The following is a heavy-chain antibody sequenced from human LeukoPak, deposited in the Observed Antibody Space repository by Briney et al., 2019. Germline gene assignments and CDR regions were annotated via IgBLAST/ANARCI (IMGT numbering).Heavy chain of an antibody. CDR1: GFTFSSYA. D-gene: IGHD5-24*01. CDR3: AKSRGFRWLQSNWFDP. V-gene: IGHV3-23*01. J-gene: IGHJ5*02. CDR2: ISGSGGST. Sequence: PGGSLRLSCAASGFTFSSYAMSWVRQAPGKGLEWVSAISGSGGSTYYADSVKGRFTISRDNSKNTLYLQMNSLRAEDTAVYYCAKSRGFRWLQSNWFDPWGQGTLVTVSS.